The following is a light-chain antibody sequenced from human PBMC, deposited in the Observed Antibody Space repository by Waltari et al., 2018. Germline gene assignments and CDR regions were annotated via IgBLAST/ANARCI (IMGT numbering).Light chain of an antibody. CDR3: QAWDTSTCC. V-gene: IGLV3-1*01. J-gene: IGLJ1*01. CDR1: KLGDKY. Sequence: SYELTQPPSVSVSPGQTASITCSGDKLGDKYTFWYQQKPGQSPLLVIYQDTKRPSGIPARFSGSNSVNTATLTIRGTQAMDEADYYCQAWDTSTCCFGTGTKVTVL. CDR2: QDT.